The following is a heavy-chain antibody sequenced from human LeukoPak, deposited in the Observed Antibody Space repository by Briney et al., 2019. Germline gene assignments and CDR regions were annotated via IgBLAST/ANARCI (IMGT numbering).Heavy chain of an antibody. Sequence: GGSLRLSCAASGFTVSSNYMNWVRQAPGKGLECVSSIYGGGTTYYIESVKGRFTLSRDNAKNSLYLQMNSLTAGDTAVYYCARGPPRGKYYYMDVWGKGTTVTVS. J-gene: IGHJ6*03. CDR1: GFTVSSNY. V-gene: IGHV3-66*01. D-gene: IGHD1-1*01. CDR3: ARGPPRGKYYYMDV. CDR2: IYGGGTT.